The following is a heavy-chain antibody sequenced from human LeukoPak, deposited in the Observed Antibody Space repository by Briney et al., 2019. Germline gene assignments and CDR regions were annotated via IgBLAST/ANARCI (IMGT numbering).Heavy chain of an antibody. CDR2: IYNSGST. CDR1: GGSFSGSN. D-gene: IGHD3-22*01. J-gene: IGHJ4*02. CDR3: ATLSSGPLRWFDY. V-gene: IGHV4-34*01. Sequence: SETLSLTCAVYGGSFSGSNWSWIRQPPGKGLEWIGEIYNSGSTIYNPSLKSRVTISVDTSKNQFSLKLSSVTAADTAVYYCATLSSGPLRWFDYWGQGTLVTVSS.